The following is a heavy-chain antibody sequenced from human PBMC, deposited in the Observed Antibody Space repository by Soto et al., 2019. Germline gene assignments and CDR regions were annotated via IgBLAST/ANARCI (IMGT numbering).Heavy chain of an antibody. CDR3: ARVVSIAAAGTNWFDP. D-gene: IGHD6-13*01. J-gene: IGHJ5*02. Sequence: QVQLQESGPGLVKPSETLSLTCTVSGGSISSYYWSWIRQPPGKGLEWIGYIYYSGSTNYNPSLKSRVTISVDTSKNQFSLKLSSVTAADTAVYYGARVVSIAAAGTNWFDPWGQRTLVTVSS. CDR2: IYYSGST. V-gene: IGHV4-59*01. CDR1: GGSISSYY.